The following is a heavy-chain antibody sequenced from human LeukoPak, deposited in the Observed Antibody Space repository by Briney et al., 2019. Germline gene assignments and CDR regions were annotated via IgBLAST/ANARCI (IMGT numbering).Heavy chain of an antibody. J-gene: IGHJ4*02. D-gene: IGHD1-14*01. CDR1: GGSISSGGYY. CDR2: IYYSGST. Sequence: SQTLSLTCTVSGGSISSGGYYWSWIRQHPGKGLEWIGYIYYSGSTYYNPSLKSRVTISVDTSKDQFSLKLSSVTAADTAVYYYARDGSEGFDYWGQGTLVTVSS. CDR3: ARDGSEGFDY. V-gene: IGHV4-31*03.